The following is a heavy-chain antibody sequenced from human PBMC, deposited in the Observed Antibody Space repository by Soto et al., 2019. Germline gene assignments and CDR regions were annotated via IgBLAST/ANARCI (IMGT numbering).Heavy chain of an antibody. D-gene: IGHD6-25*01. CDR3: AIGAGGRYYFAY. CDR1: GGSFSGYY. V-gene: IGHV4-34*01. J-gene: IGHJ4*02. CDR2: INHSGST. Sequence: QVQLQQWGAGLLKPSETLSLTCAVYGGSFSGYYWSWIRQPPGKGLEWIGEINHSGSTNYNPSLKSRVTISVDTSKNQFSLKLSSVTAADTAVYYCAIGAGGRYYFAYWGQGTLVTVSS.